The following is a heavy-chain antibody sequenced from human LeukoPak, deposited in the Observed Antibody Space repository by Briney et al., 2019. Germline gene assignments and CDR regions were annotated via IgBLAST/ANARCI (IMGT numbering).Heavy chain of an antibody. D-gene: IGHD1-26*01. CDR1: GFTFSDYY. CDR3: AKDRTVGASYWYFDL. CDR2: ISSSSSYT. J-gene: IGHJ2*01. Sequence: GGSLRLSCAASGFTFSDYYMSWIRQAPGKGLEWVSYISSSSSYTNYADSVKGRFTISRDSSKNTLFLHMNTLRAEDTAIYYCAKDRTVGASYWYFDLWGRGTLVTVSS. V-gene: IGHV3-11*05.